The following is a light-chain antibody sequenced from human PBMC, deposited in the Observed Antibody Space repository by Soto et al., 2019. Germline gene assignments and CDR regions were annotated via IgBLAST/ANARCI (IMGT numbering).Light chain of an antibody. CDR3: CSYTTGSTLV. CDR2: EVY. Sequence: QSVLTQPASVSGSPGQSITISCTGTSSDIGTYDHVSWYQQHPGKAPQLIIYEVYNRASGLPNRFSGSKSGNTASLTISGLQAEDEADYYCCSYTTGSTLVFGTGTKVTVL. CDR1: SSDIGTYDH. V-gene: IGLV2-14*01. J-gene: IGLJ1*01.